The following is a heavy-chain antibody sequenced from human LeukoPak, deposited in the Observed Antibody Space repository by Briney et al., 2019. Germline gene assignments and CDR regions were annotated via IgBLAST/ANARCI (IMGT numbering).Heavy chain of an antibody. V-gene: IGHV2-5*02. J-gene: IGHJ5*02. CDR2: IYWDDDR. CDR1: GFSLSTSGVG. CDR3: AHRRGDGPINWFDP. D-gene: IGHD5-24*01. Sequence: ESGPTLVNPTQTLTLTCTFSGFSLSTSGVGVGWIRQPPGKALEWLALIYWDDDRRYSPSLKSRLTITKDTSNNQVALTMTNMDPVDTATYYCAHRRGDGPINWFDPWRQGTLVTVSS.